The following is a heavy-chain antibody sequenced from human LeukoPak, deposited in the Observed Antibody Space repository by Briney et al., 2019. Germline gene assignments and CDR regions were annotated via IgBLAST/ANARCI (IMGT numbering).Heavy chain of an antibody. CDR2: IIPIFGTA. Sequence: KISCKASGYTFTSYGISWVRQAPGQGLEWMGGIIPIFGTANYAQKFQGRVTITADKSTSTAYMELSSLRSEDTAVYYCARSGFYDILTGYYNWFDPWGQGTLVTVSS. V-gene: IGHV1-69*06. CDR3: ARSGFYDILTGYYNWFDP. D-gene: IGHD3-9*01. J-gene: IGHJ5*02. CDR1: GYTFTSYG.